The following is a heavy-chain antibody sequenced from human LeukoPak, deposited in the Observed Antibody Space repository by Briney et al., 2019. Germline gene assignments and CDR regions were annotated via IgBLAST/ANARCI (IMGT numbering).Heavy chain of an antibody. CDR1: GGSINSGGYS. Sequence: SETLSLTCTVSGGSINSGGYSWSWIRQHPGKGLEWIGYIYYSGITFYNPSLKSRVTISVDTSKNQFSLKLSSVTAADTAVYYCSRGRGTTVTVKFDYWGQGTLVTVSS. CDR2: IYYSGIT. D-gene: IGHD4-17*01. J-gene: IGHJ4*02. V-gene: IGHV4-31*03. CDR3: SRGRGTTVTVKFDY.